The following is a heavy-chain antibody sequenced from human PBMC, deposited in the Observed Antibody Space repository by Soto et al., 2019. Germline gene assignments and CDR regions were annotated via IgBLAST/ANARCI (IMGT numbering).Heavy chain of an antibody. D-gene: IGHD3-9*01. J-gene: IGHJ5*02. CDR3: AKDRRLDGIWTFDP. CDR2: INAPGSPT. CDR1: GFNFSTYT. Sequence: EVQLLESGGHLVQTGGSLRLSCAASGFNFSTYTMNWVRQAPGKELEWVSGINAPGSPTYYAASVKGRFTVSRDNSKKMLFLQMNSLRDEDTAVYYCAKDRRLDGIWTFDPWGPGTLVTVSS. V-gene: IGHV3-23*01.